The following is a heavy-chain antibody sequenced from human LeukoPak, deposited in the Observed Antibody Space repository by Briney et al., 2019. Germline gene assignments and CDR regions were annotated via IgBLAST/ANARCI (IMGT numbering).Heavy chain of an antibody. CDR2: FDPEDGKT. J-gene: IGHJ4*02. CDR3: ATDDRPNAAVSGYSH. V-gene: IGHV1-24*01. D-gene: IGHD3-22*01. CDR1: GSSLTDLS. Sequence: ASVKLSCKVPGSSLTDLSIHWVRQAPGKGLEWMGGFDPEDGKTRYAQNLQGRVTMTEDTSTDTAYMELSSLRSEDTAVYFCATDDRPNAAVSGYSHWGQGALVIVSS.